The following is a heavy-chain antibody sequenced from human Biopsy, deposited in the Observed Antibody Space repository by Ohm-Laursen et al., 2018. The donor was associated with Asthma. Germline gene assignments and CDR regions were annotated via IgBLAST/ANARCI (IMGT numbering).Heavy chain of an antibody. CDR2: ISSDGHLK. D-gene: IGHD4-23*01. CDR1: GFTFGDYW. J-gene: IGHJ3*02. V-gene: IGHV3-30*03. Sequence: SLRLSCTASGFTFGDYWMSWVRQVPGKGLEWVALISSDGHLKYYEDSVKGRFTISRDNSKNSLYLQINSLRVEDSAVYYCARESGQDYGGFGSFDRWGQGKMVAVSS. CDR3: ARESGQDYGGFGSFDR.